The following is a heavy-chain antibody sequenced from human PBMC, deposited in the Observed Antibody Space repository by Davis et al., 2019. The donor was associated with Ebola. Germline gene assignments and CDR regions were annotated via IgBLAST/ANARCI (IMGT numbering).Heavy chain of an antibody. J-gene: IGHJ4*02. CDR2: INSEGRTT. CDR3: TTLSGPFDS. V-gene: IGHV3-74*01. Sequence: GESLKISCAASGFTFSIYWMHWVRQAPGKGLVWVSRINSEGRTTTYADSVRGRFTISRDNAKNTLYLQMNSLRAEDTALYCCTTLSGPFDSWGLGTLVTVSS. CDR1: GFTFSIYW. D-gene: IGHD1-26*01.